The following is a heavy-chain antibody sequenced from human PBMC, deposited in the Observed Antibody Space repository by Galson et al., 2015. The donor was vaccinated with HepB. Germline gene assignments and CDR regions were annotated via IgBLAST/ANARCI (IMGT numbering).Heavy chain of an antibody. V-gene: IGHV7-4-1*02. CDR3: ARDRPSYGDYDPTHYYYYGMDV. D-gene: IGHD4-17*01. CDR2: INTNTGNP. Sequence: SVKVSCKASGYTFTSYAMNWVRQAPGQGLEWMGWINTNTGNPSYAQGFTGRFVFSLDTSVSTAYLQISSLKAEDTAVYYCARDRPSYGDYDPTHYYYYGMDVWGQGTTVTVSS. CDR1: GYTFTSYA. J-gene: IGHJ6*02.